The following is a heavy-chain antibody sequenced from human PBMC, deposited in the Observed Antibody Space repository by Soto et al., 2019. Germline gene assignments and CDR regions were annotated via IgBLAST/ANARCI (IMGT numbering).Heavy chain of an antibody. V-gene: IGHV5-51*01. Sequence: PGESLKISCKCSGYSFTSYWIAWVRQMPGKGLEWMGIIYPGDAETRYSPSSQGQVTISADKSISTAYLQCSSLKASDAGMYYCARGNSDFFDYWGQGTLVIVSA. CDR2: IYPGDAET. CDR1: GYSFTSYW. J-gene: IGHJ4*02. CDR3: ARGNSDFFDY. D-gene: IGHD1-26*01.